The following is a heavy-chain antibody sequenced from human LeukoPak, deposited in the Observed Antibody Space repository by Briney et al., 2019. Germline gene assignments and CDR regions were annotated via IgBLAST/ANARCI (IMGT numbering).Heavy chain of an antibody. CDR1: GFSSSNYW. D-gene: IGHD2-15*01. CDR3: ARDYLKVVVAGTAPSAGHMDY. J-gene: IGHJ4*02. V-gene: IGHV3-7*01. CDR2: MNHDGNEK. Sequence: GGSLRLSCTTSGFSSSNYWMNWVRQAPGKGLEWVANMNHDGNEKNFVDSVKGRFTISRDNADNSIYLQMNSLRAEDTAVYYCARDYLKVVVAGTAPSAGHMDYWGQGTLVTVSS.